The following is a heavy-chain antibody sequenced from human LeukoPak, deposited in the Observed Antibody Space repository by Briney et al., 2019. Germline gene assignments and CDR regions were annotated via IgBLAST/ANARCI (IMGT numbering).Heavy chain of an antibody. J-gene: IGHJ4*02. CDR3: ARDNRNYDFWSDYYAFDY. Sequence: GASVKVSCKASGYTFTSYYMHWVRQAPGQGLEWMGIINPSGGSTSYAQKFQGRVTMTRDTSTSTVYTELSSLRSEDTAVYYCARDNRNYDFWSDYYAFDYWGQGTLVTVSS. D-gene: IGHD3-3*01. CDR2: INPSGGST. V-gene: IGHV1-46*01. CDR1: GYTFTSYY.